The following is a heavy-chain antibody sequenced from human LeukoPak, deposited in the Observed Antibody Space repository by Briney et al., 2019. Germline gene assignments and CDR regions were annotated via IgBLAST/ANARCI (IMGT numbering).Heavy chain of an antibody. Sequence: PGGSLRLSCAASGFTFDDYAMHWVRQAPGKGLEWVSGISWNSGSIGYADSVKGRFTISRDNAKNPLYLQMNSLRAEDMALYYCAKGYCSSTSCYTDYWGQGTLVTVSS. J-gene: IGHJ4*02. V-gene: IGHV3-9*03. D-gene: IGHD2-2*02. CDR2: ISWNSGSI. CDR1: GFTFDDYA. CDR3: AKGYCSSTSCYTDY.